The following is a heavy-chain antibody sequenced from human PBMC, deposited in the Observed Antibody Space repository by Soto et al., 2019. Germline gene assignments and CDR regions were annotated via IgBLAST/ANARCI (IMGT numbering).Heavy chain of an antibody. CDR2: INHSGST. Sequence: SETLSLTCAVYGGSFSGYYWSWIRQPPGKGLEWIGEINHSGSTNYNPSLKSRVTISVDTSKNQFSLKLSSVTAADTAVYYCARGFEANSSSWLDYWGQGTLVTVSS. CDR1: GGSFSGYY. CDR3: ARGFEANSSSWLDY. V-gene: IGHV4-34*01. D-gene: IGHD6-13*01. J-gene: IGHJ4*02.